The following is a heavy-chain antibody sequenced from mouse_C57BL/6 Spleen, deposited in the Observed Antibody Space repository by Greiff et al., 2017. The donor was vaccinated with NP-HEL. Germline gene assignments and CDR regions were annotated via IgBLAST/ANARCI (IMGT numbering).Heavy chain of an antibody. V-gene: IGHV7-3*01. CDR2: IRNKSNGYTT. J-gene: IGHJ4*01. CDR1: GGPFTAYS. Sequence: EVKLVESGGGLVKKGGGMRGGGAVEGGPFTAYSLRWVRPPPFTALDWFVFIRNKSNGYTTEYSASVKGRFTISRDNSQSILYLQMNALRAEDSATYYCARYLHAMDYWGQGTSVTVSS. CDR3: ARYLHAMDY.